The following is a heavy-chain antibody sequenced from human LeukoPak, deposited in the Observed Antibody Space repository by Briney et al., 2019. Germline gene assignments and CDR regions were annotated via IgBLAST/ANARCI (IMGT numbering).Heavy chain of an antibody. Sequence: GGSLRLSCAASGFTFSSYGMHWVRQAPGKGLEWVAFIRHDGSNKYYADSVKGRFTISRDNSKNTLYLQMNSLRAEDTAVYYRAKGWGRTITMVRGVIINWGQGTLVTVSS. CDR3: AKGWGRTITMVRGVIIN. J-gene: IGHJ4*02. V-gene: IGHV3-30*02. CDR2: IRHDGSNK. CDR1: GFTFSSYG. D-gene: IGHD3-10*01.